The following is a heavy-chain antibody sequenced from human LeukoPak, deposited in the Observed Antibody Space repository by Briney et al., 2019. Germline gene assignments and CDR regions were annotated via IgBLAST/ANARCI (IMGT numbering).Heavy chain of an antibody. CDR2: IYHSGST. CDR1: GGSISSGGYS. V-gene: IGHV4-30-2*01. D-gene: IGHD5-24*01. CDR3: ARDQGDGDNLRFDY. J-gene: IGHJ4*02. Sequence: SQTLSLTCAVSGGSISSGGYSWSWIRQPPGKGLEWIGYIYHSGSTYYNPSLKSRVTISVDRSKNQFSLKLSSVTAADTAVYYCARDQGDGDNLRFDYWGQGTLVTVSS.